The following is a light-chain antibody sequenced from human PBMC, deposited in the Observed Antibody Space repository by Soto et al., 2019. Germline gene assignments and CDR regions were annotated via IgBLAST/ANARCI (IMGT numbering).Light chain of an antibody. J-gene: IGLJ2*01. CDR2: EVS. Sequence: QSALTQPPSASGSPGQSVTISCTGTSSDVGGYNYVSLYQQHPGKAPKLMIYEVSKRPSGVPDRFSSCKSGNTASLTVSGLQAEDEAAYYCSSYAGSNNVVFGGGTKLTGL. CDR3: SSYAGSNNVV. CDR1: SSDVGGYNY. V-gene: IGLV2-8*01.